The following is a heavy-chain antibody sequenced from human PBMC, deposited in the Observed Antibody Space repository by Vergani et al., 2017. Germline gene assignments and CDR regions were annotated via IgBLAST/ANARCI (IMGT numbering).Heavy chain of an antibody. D-gene: IGHD6-13*01. J-gene: IGHJ4*02. CDR3: ARESSWYDY. V-gene: IGHV3-7*01. CDR2: VKQDGSEK. Sequence: EVQLVESGGGLVQPGGSLRLSCVASGFNFNDYWVAWIRQAPGKGLEWVANVKQDGSEKYYVDSVKGRFSISRDNTKSSVYLQMDNLRAEDTAVYYCARESSWYDYWGQGTLVTVSS. CDR1: GFNFNDYW.